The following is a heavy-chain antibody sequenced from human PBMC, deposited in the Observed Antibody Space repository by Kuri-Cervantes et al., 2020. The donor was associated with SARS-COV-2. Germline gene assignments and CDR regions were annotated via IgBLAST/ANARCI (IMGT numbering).Heavy chain of an antibody. CDR3: AGGLYDSSGYPTSY. D-gene: IGHD3-22*01. CDR2: IYHSGST. CDR1: GYSISSGYY. V-gene: IGHV4-38-2*01. Sequence: GSLRLSCAVSGYSISSGYYWGWIRQPPGKGLEWIGSIYHSGSTNYNPSLKSRVTISVDTSKNQFSLKLSSVTAADTAVYYCAGGLYDSSGYPTSYWGQGTLVTVSS. J-gene: IGHJ4*02.